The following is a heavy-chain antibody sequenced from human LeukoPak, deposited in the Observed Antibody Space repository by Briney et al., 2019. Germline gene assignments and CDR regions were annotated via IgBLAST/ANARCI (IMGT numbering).Heavy chain of an antibody. CDR1: GYTFSNYG. CDR3: ARVIPDYYDSSGYPLFFDC. Sequence: GASVKVSCKASGYTFSNYGISWVRQAPGQGLEWLGWISAYNGNTHYAQKLQGRVTLTTDTSTSTAYMEVRSLRSDDTAVYFCARVIPDYYDSSGYPLFFDCWGQGTLVTVSS. CDR2: ISAYNGNT. J-gene: IGHJ4*02. D-gene: IGHD3-22*01. V-gene: IGHV1-18*01.